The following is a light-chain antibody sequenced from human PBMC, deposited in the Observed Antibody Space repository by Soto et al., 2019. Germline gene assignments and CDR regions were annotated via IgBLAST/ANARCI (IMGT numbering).Light chain of an antibody. CDR2: AAS. V-gene: IGKV3-15*01. J-gene: IGKJ5*01. Sequence: EIVMTQSPATLSVSPGERATLSCRASQSVSNKLVWYQQKPGQAPRLLIYAASTRATGIPARFSGSGSETEFTLTISSLQSEDFAVYYCQQYNNWPFITFGQGTRLEIK. CDR3: QQYNNWPFIT. CDR1: QSVSNK.